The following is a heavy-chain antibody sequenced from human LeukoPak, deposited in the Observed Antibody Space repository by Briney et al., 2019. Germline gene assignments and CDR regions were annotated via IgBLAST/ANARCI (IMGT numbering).Heavy chain of an antibody. CDR3: ARDLGSIASDY. Sequence: PGGSLRLSCAASGVTFSSYSMNWVRQAPGKGLEWVSSINSSSSYIYYADSVKGRFTISRDNAKNSLYLQMNSLRAEDTAVYYCARDLGSIASDYWGQGTLVTVSS. V-gene: IGHV3-21*01. CDR1: GVTFSSYS. J-gene: IGHJ4*02. CDR2: INSSSSYI. D-gene: IGHD6-6*01.